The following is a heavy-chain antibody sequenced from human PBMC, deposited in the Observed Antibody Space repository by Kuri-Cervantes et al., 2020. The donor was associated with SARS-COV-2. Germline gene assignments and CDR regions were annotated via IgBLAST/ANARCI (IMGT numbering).Heavy chain of an antibody. CDR2: ISSSSSTI. CDR3: ARDGSDDFWSGHELGMDV. V-gene: IGHV3-48*02. Sequence: GGSLRLSCAASGFTFSSYSMNWVRQAPGKGLEWVSYISSSSSTIYYADSVKGRFTISRDNAKNSLYLQMNSLRDEDTAVYYCARDGSDDFWSGHELGMDVWCQGTTVTVSS. CDR1: GFTFSSYS. J-gene: IGHJ6*02. D-gene: IGHD3-3*01.